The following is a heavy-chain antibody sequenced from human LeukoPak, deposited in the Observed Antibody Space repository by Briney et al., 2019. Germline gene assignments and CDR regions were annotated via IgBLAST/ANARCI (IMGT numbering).Heavy chain of an antibody. Sequence: GGSLRLSCASSGFTFSFYWMHWVCQAPGKGLVWVSRINNDGRSTSYAGSVKGRFTISRDSAKNTLYLQMNSLRAEDTAVYYCARDNEYCTGGTCRLDYWGQGALVTVSS. V-gene: IGHV3-74*01. J-gene: IGHJ4*02. CDR1: GFTFSFYW. CDR2: INNDGRST. D-gene: IGHD2-15*01. CDR3: ARDNEYCTGGTCRLDY.